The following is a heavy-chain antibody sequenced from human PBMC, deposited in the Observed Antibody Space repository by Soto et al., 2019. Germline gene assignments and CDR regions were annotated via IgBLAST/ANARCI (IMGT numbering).Heavy chain of an antibody. D-gene: IGHD6-6*01. CDR2: INPSGGST. Sequence: QVQLVQSGAEVKKPGASVKVSCKASGYTFTSYYMHWVRQAPGQGLEWMGIINPSGGSTSYAQKFQGRVTMTRDTSTSTVYMELSSLRSEDTAMYYCASIISSSGAFDIWGQGTMVTVSS. V-gene: IGHV1-46*01. CDR3: ASIISSSGAFDI. J-gene: IGHJ3*02. CDR1: GYTFTSYY.